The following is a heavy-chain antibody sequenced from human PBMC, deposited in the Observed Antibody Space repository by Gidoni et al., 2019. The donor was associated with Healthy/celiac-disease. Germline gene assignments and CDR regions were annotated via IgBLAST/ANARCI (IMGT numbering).Heavy chain of an antibody. V-gene: IGHV3-33*01. CDR2: IWYDGINK. J-gene: IGHJ6*04. CDR1: VFTFSSYG. CDR3: ARDSSSWSKMDV. Sequence: QVQLVESGGGVVQPGRPLRLSCAASVFTFSSYGMHWVRQAPGKGLEWVAFIWYDGINKYYADSVKGRFTISRDNSKNTLYLQMNSLRAEDTAVYYCARDSSSWSKMDVWGKGTTVTVSS. D-gene: IGHD6-13*01.